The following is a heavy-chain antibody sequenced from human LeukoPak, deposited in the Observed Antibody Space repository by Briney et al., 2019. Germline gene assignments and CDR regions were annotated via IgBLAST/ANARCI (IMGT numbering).Heavy chain of an antibody. Sequence: SETLSLTCAVYGGSFSGYYWSWIRQPPGKGLEWIGEINHSGSINYNPSLKSRVTISVDTSKNQFSLKLSSVTAADTAVYYCARGEGYSNSHYFDFWGQGTLVTVSS. CDR3: ARGEGYSNSHYFDF. CDR2: INHSGSI. J-gene: IGHJ4*02. V-gene: IGHV4-34*01. D-gene: IGHD6-13*01. CDR1: GGSFSGYY.